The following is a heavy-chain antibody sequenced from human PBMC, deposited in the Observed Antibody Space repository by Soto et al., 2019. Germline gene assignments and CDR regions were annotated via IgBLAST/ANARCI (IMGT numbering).Heavy chain of an antibody. D-gene: IGHD3-22*01. V-gene: IGHV3-74*01. CDR2: INSDGSSK. CDR1: GLTISSYW. CDR3: ARGPAGHCDNARCRRFGY. J-gene: IGHJ4*02. Sequence: EEQLVESGGGVVQPGGSLRLSCAASGLTISSYWMHWVRQAPGKGLVWVSRINSDGSSKTYADSVKGRFSISRDNAKSTLYLQMNSLRAEDTAVYYCARGPAGHCDNARCRRFGYWGQGALVTVSS.